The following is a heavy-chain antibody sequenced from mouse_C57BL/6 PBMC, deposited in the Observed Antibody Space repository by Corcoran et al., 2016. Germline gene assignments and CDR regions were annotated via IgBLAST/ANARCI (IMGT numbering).Heavy chain of an antibody. Sequence: EVQLQQSGPELVKPGASVKISCKASGYTFTDYYMNWVKQSHGKSLEWIGDINPNNGGTSYNQKFKGKATLTVDKSSSTAYMELRSLTSEDSAVHYCVRRWLLAYWGQGTLVTVSA. CDR2: INPNNGGT. D-gene: IGHD2-3*01. CDR1: GYTFTDYY. J-gene: IGHJ3*01. V-gene: IGHV1-26*01. CDR3: VRRWLLAY.